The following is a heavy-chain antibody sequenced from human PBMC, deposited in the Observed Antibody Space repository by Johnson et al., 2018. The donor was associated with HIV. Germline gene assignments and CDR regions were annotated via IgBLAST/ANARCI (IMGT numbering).Heavy chain of an antibody. CDR1: GFTFSNAW. Sequence: VQLVESGGGLVKPGGSLRLSCAASGFTFSNAWMSWVRQAPGKGLEWVGRIKSKTDGGTTDYAAPVKGRFTISRDNSKNTLYLQMNSLCAEDTAVYYCAKDMVRGFWGDAFDIWGQGTMVTVSS. CDR3: AKDMVRGFWGDAFDI. J-gene: IGHJ3*02. V-gene: IGHV3-15*01. CDR2: IKSKTDGGTT. D-gene: IGHD3-10*01.